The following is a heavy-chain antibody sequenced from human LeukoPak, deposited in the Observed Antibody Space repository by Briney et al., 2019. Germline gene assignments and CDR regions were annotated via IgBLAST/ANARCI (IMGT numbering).Heavy chain of an antibody. D-gene: IGHD3-16*01. CDR2: IRYDGNNK. CDR3: AKGYRNHLLILLDS. Sequence: PGGSLRLSCAASGFTFSSSDMHWVRQAPGKGLEWVAFIRYDGNNKYYADSVKGRLTITRDNSKNTLYLQMNSLRVADTAVYYCAKGYRNHLLILLDSWGQGTLVTVSS. CDR1: GFTFSSSD. J-gene: IGHJ5*01. V-gene: IGHV3-30*02.